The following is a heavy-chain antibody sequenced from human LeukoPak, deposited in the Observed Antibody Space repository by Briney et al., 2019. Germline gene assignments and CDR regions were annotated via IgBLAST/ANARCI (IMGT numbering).Heavy chain of an antibody. CDR3: ARGYYDSSGYYYVDY. V-gene: IGHV4-59*08. CDR1: GGSIGTFY. Sequence: SETLSLTCTVSGGSIGTFYWSWIRQPPGKGLEWIGFIYYTGSTNYNPSLKSRVTISVDTSKNQFSLKLSSVTAADTAVYYCARGYYDSSGYYYVDYWGQGTLVTVSS. CDR2: IYYTGST. D-gene: IGHD3-22*01. J-gene: IGHJ4*02.